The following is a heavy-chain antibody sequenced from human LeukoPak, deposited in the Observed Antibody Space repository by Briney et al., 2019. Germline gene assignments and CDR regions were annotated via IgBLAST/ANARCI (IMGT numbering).Heavy chain of an antibody. V-gene: IGHV3-48*04. CDR2: LSRRSSNI. Sequence: GGSLRLFIAASGFDFSTYSIDWAPQPPGKGRECVAYLSRRSSNIYHAHSVKGRFTISRDNHKNSLHLQMNSLRAEDRAVYYCAGVGRSGWTVDYWGEGTLVSVSS. CDR3: AGVGRSGWTVDY. J-gene: IGHJ4*02. CDR1: GFDFSTYS. D-gene: IGHD6-19*01.